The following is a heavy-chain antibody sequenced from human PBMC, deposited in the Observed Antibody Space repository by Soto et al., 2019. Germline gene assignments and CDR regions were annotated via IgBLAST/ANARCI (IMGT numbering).Heavy chain of an antibody. CDR2: ISWNSGSI. CDR1: GFTFDDYA. V-gene: IGHV3-9*01. Sequence: GGSLRLSCAASGFTFDDYAMHWVRQAPGKGLEWVSGISWNSGSIGYADSVKGRFTISRDNAKNTLYLQMNSLRAEDTALYYCAKDSHWAIISPTHDYWGHGTLVTVSS. J-gene: IGHJ4*01. D-gene: IGHD2-2*01. CDR3: AKDSHWAIISPTHDY.